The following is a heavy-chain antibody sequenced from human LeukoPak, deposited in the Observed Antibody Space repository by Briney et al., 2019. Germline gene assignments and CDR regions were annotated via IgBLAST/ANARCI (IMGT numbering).Heavy chain of an antibody. J-gene: IGHJ4*02. CDR2: INPSRGST. CDR1: GYTFTSYY. D-gene: IGHD4-11*01. Sequence: ASVKVSCKASGYTFTSYYMHWVRQAPEQGIEWMGIINPSRGSTSYAQKLQGRVTMTRDTSTSTVYMELSSLRSEDTAVYYCARRTTVTGVDYWGQGTLVTVSS. V-gene: IGHV1-46*03. CDR3: ARRTTVTGVDY.